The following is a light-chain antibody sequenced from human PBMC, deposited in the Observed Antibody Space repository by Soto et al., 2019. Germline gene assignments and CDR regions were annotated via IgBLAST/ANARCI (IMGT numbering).Light chain of an antibody. J-gene: IGLJ3*02. Sequence: QSALTQPASVSGSPGQSITISCTGTSSDVGSRNLVSWYQQHPGKAPKLIIYEVTKWPSGVSNRFSGCKSGNTASLTIFGLQAEDEADYYCCSYAGSYTWVFGGGTKLTVL. CDR1: SSDVGSRNL. CDR2: EVT. CDR3: CSYAGSYTWV. V-gene: IGLV2-23*02.